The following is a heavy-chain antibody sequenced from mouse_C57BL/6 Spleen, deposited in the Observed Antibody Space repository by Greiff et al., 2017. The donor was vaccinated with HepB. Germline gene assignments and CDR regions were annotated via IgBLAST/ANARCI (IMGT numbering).Heavy chain of an antibody. Sequence: QVQLQQSGPELVKPGASVKISCKASGYAFSSSWMNWVKQRPGKGLEWIGRIYPGDGNTNYNGKFKGKATLTADKSSSTAYMQLRSLTSEDCAVYFCAGGAFYYGNLYYFDYWGQGTTLTVSS. D-gene: IGHD2-1*01. J-gene: IGHJ2*01. CDR3: AGGAFYYGNLYYFDY. CDR1: GYAFSSSW. V-gene: IGHV1-82*01. CDR2: IYPGDGNT.